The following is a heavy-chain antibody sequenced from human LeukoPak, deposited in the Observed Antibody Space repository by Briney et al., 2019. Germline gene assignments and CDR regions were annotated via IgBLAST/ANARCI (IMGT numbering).Heavy chain of an antibody. CDR2: IYFGDSHT. J-gene: IGHJ4*02. CDR3: ATSAGSSSSWEFDY. CDR1: GFTFSDQS. V-gene: IGHV5-51*01. D-gene: IGHD6-13*01. Sequence: PGGSLRLSCSASGFTFSDQSMNWVRQAPGKGLEWMGIIYFGDSHTRYSPSFQGQVTISADKSISTAYLQWSSLKASDTAIYYCATSAGSSSSWEFDYWGQGTLVTVSS.